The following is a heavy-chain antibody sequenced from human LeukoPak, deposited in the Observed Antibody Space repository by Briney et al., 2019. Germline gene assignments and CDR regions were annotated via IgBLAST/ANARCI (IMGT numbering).Heavy chain of an antibody. D-gene: IGHD3-22*01. CDR1: GFTFSSYW. V-gene: IGHV3-7*01. J-gene: IGHJ4*02. CDR2: IKQDGSEK. Sequence: GGSLRLSCAASGFTFSSYWMSWVRQAPGKGLEGVANIKQDGSEKYYVDSVKGRFTISRDNAKNSLYLQMNSLRAEDTAVYYCARDSHEYYYDSSGYYSFDYWGQGTLVTVSS. CDR3: ARDSHEYYYDSSGYYSFDY.